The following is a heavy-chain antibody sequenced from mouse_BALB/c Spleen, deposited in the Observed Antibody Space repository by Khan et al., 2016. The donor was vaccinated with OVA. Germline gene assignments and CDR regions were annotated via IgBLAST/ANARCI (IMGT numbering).Heavy chain of an antibody. D-gene: IGHD4-1*01. J-gene: IGHJ4*01. CDR1: GFTFSSYG. CDR2: ISSGGSYT. CDR3: ARDSGLGRGTYYAMDY. Sequence: EVELVESGGGLVKPGGSLKLSCAASGFTFSSYGMSWVRQSPEKRLEWVAEISSGGSYTYYPDTVTGRFTISRDNAKTTLYLEMSSLRSEDTAMYYCARDSGLGRGTYYAMDYWGQGTSVTVSS. V-gene: IGHV5-9-4*01.